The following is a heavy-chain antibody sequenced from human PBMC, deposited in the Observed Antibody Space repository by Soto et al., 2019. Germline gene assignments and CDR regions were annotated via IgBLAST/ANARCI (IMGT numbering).Heavy chain of an antibody. D-gene: IGHD6-13*01. CDR1: GFTLSSYW. CDR2: INRDGSKK. V-gene: IGHV3-7*05. CDR3: ARDVSPGSSSLYLDAFDI. J-gene: IGHJ3*02. Sequence: EVQLEESGGDLVQPGGSLRLSCAASGFTLSSYWMTWVRQAPGKGLEWVANINRDGSKKSYLDSVRGRFTISRDNVRNSLYLQMDSLRADDTALYYCARDVSPGSSSLYLDAFDIWGQGTRVTVSS.